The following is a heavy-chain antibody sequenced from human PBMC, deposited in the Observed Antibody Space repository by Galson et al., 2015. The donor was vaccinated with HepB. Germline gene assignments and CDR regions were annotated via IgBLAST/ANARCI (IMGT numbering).Heavy chain of an antibody. D-gene: IGHD3-10*01. CDR3: ARDHGFGELF. CDR2: ISVCNGNT. Sequence: SVKVSCKASGYTFTNYGISWVRQAPGQGLEWMGWISVCNGNTKHAQKLQARLTMTTDTSTSTAYMELRSLRSDDTAVYYCARDHGFGELFWGQGTLVTVSS. V-gene: IGHV1-18*01. CDR1: GYTFTNYG. J-gene: IGHJ4*02.